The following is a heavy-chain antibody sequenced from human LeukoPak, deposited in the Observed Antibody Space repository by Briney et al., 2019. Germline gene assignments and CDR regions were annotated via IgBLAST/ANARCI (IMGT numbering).Heavy chain of an antibody. J-gene: IGHJ5*02. CDR3: ARDGWDCSGGSCYSTLNWFDP. CDR1: GYTFTSYG. D-gene: IGHD2-15*01. V-gene: IGHV1-18*01. Sequence: ASLKVSCKAFGYTFTSYGISWVRQAPGQGLEWMGWISAYNGNTNYAQKLQGRVTMTTDTSTSTAYMELRSLRSDDTAVYYCARDGWDCSGGSCYSTLNWFDPWGQGTLVTVSS. CDR2: ISAYNGNT.